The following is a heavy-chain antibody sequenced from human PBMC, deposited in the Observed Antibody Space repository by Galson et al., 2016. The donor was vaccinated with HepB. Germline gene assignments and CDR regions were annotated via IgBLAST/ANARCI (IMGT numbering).Heavy chain of an antibody. CDR3: ARDVQYRFDS. CDR1: GYTFTTSG. Sequence: SVKVSCKASGYTFTTSGISWVRQAPGQRLEWMGWISTYSGNTKYAQKFQGGLTLTTDSSTTSAYMELRSLRFDDTALHYCARDVQYRFDSWGQGTLVTVSS. V-gene: IGHV1-18*01. J-gene: IGHJ4*02. CDR2: ISTYSGNT. D-gene: IGHD3-16*02.